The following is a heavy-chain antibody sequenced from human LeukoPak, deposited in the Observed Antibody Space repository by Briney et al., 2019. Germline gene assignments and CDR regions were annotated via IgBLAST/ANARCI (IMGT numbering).Heavy chain of an antibody. CDR2: IYYSGST. CDR3: AAGYCTSTSCLP. V-gene: IGHV4-39*07. J-gene: IGHJ5*02. D-gene: IGHD2-2*01. Sequence: SETLSLTCTVSSGSISTSNYYWGWIRQPPGKGLEWIGSIYYSGSTYYNPSLKSRVTISLDTSRNQFSLKLSSVTAADTAVYYCAAGYCTSTSCLPWGQGTLVTVSS. CDR1: SGSISTSNYY.